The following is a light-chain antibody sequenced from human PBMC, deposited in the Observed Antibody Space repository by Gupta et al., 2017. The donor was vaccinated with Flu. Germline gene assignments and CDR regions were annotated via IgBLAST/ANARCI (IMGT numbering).Light chain of an antibody. V-gene: IGLV2-11*01. J-gene: IGLJ2*01. CDR3: CAGAVSDNLV. CDR1: NSDIGAYDY. Sequence: QSALTQPRSVSGSPGPSVTISCTGTNSDIGAYDYVSWFQQHPGKAPKLIIYDVTKRSSGVPARFSGSKSANTASLTISARKDEDEADYHCCAGAVSDNLVFGGGTKLTVL. CDR2: DVT.